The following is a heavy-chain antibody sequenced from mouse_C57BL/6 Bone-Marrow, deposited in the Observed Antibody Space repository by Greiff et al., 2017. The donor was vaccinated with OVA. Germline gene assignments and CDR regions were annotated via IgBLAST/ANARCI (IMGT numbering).Heavy chain of an antibody. CDR3: ARQPCFYWDFEV. CDR1: GFTFSDYY. J-gene: IGHJ1*03. V-gene: IGHV5-12*01. CDR2: ISNGGGST. Sequence: EVHLVESGGGLVQPGGSLQLSCAASGFTFSDYYMYWVRQTPEKRLEWVAYISNGGGSTYYPDTVKGRFTISRDNAKNTLYLQMSRLKSEDTAMYYCARQPCFYWDFEVWGTGTTVTVSS.